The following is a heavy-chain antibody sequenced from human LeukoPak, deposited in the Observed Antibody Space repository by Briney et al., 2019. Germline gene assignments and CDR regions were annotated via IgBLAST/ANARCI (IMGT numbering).Heavy chain of an antibody. D-gene: IGHD3-22*01. V-gene: IGHV3-9*01. CDR1: GFTFDYYA. Sequence: GGSLRLSCAASGFTFDYYAMHWVRQAPGKGLEWVSGISLNSVKTGYADSVKGRFIISRDNAKNSLYLQMNSLRAEDTAVYYCASAYYYDSSGYSNDAFDIWGQGTMVTVSS. J-gene: IGHJ3*02. CDR3: ASAYYYDSSGYSNDAFDI. CDR2: ISLNSVKT.